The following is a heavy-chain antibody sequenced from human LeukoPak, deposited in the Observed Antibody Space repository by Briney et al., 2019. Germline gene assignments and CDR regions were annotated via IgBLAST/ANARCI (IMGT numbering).Heavy chain of an antibody. CDR2: ISGGGDNT. Sequence: GGSLRLSCAASGFTVNTYAMSWVRQAPGKGLEWVSSISGGGDNTNYAVSVKGRFTISRDNSKNTLYLQMISLRGEDTARYYCAKATIEQWLVKVDSFDSWGQGTLVSVSS. CDR3: AKATIEQWLVKVDSFDS. J-gene: IGHJ4*02. V-gene: IGHV3-23*01. CDR1: GFTVNTYA. D-gene: IGHD6-19*01.